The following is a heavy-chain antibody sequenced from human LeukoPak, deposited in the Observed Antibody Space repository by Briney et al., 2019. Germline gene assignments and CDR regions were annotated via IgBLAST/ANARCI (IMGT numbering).Heavy chain of an antibody. Sequence: GGTLRLSCAASGFTFSSHGMHWVRQAPGKGREWVAVIWYDGSKKYYGDSVTGRFTISRDNSKNTLYLQINSLRAEDTAVYYCARWGDGKKSDYWGQGTLVTVSS. J-gene: IGHJ4*02. D-gene: IGHD1-14*01. CDR1: GFTFSSHG. V-gene: IGHV3-33*01. CDR2: IWYDGSKK. CDR3: ARWGDGKKSDY.